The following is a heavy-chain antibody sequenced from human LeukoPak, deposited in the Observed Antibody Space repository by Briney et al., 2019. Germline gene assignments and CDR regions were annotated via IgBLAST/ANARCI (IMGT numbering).Heavy chain of an antibody. J-gene: IGHJ5*02. V-gene: IGHV1-69*02. Sequence: SVKVSCKASGGTFSSYTIGWVRQAPGQGLEWMGRIIPILGIANYAQKFQGRVTITADKSTSTAYMELSSLRSEDTAVYYCARFTYSNYGDWFDPWGQGTLVTVSS. CDR1: GGTFSSYT. CDR2: IIPILGIA. D-gene: IGHD4-11*01. CDR3: ARFTYSNYGDWFDP.